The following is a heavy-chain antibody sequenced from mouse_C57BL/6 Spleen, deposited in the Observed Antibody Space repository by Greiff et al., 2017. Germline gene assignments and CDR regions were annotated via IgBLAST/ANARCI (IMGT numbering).Heavy chain of an antibody. CDR1: GYTFTEYT. CDR2: FYPGSGSI. D-gene: IGHD1-1*01. CDR3: AGRGDDSSYWYYFDY. V-gene: IGHV1-62-2*01. Sequence: QVQLQQSGAELVKPGASVKLSCKASGYTFTEYTIHWVKQRSGQGLEWLGWFYPGSGSIKYNEKFKDKATLTADKSSRTVYMELSRLTSEDAAVYFCAGRGDDSSYWYYFDYWGQGTTLTVSS. J-gene: IGHJ2*01.